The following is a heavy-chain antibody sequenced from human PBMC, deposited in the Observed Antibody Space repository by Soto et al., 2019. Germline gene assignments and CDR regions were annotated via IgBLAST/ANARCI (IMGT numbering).Heavy chain of an antibody. CDR2: IWYDGSNK. J-gene: IGHJ4*02. CDR1: GFTFSSYG. V-gene: IGHV3-33*01. Sequence: QVQLVESGGGVVQPGRSLRLSCAASGFTFSSYGMHWVRQAPGKGLEWVAVIWYDGSNKYYADSVKGRFTISRDNSKNTLYLQMNSLRAEDTAVYYCARDPGKQQLGLTPDYWGQGTLVTVSS. CDR3: ARDPGKQQLGLTPDY. D-gene: IGHD6-13*01.